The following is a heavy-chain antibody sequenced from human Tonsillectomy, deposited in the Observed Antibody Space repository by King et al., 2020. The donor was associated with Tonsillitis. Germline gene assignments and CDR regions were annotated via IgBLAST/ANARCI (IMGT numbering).Heavy chain of an antibody. CDR2: IYTSGST. CDR1: GGSISSYH. V-gene: IGHV4-4*07. J-gene: IGHJ5*02. CDR3: ARKAVTGYNWFDP. D-gene: IGHD6-19*01. Sequence: VQLQESGPGLVKPSETLSLTCTVSGGSISSYHWSWIRQPAGKGLEWIGRIYTSGSTNYNPSLKSRVTMSVDTSKNQLSLKVSSVTAADTAMYYCARKAVTGYNWFDPWGQGTMVTVSS.